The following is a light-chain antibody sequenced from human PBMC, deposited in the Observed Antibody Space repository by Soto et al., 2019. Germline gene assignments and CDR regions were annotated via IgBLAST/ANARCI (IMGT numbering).Light chain of an antibody. V-gene: IGLV3-21*02. CDR1: NIGSKT. J-gene: IGLJ1*01. CDR2: DDS. Sequence: SYELTQPPSVSVAPGQTARITCGETNIGSKTVHWYQQMPGQAPVLVVYDDSERPSGIPERFSGSNSGNTATLTISRVEAGDEADYYCLVWHSSSDFYVFGTGTRSPP. CDR3: LVWHSSSDFYV.